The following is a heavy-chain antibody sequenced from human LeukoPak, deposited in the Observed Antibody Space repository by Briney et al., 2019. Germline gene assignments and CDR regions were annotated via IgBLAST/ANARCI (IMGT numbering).Heavy chain of an antibody. J-gene: IGHJ2*01. CDR1: GFGITKYC. D-gene: IGHD6-19*01. V-gene: IGHV5-51*01. CDR2: IYPGDSDI. CDR3: VSHRTYTSGWALRYFYL. Sequence: PGESLIISCMGSGFGITKYCIGWARQMPGKGLEWMGIIYPGDSDIRYSPSFRGQVTISADKSLTTAYLQWSSLKASDTAMYYCVSHRTYTSGWALRYFYLLGPGPLVTVSS.